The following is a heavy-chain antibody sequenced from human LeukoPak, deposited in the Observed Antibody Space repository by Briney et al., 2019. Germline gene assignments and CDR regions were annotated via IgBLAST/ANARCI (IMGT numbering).Heavy chain of an antibody. D-gene: IGHD3-10*01. Sequence: GAAVKVSCKASGYTFTSYDINWVRQATGQGLEWMGWISAYNGNTNSAQKLQGRVTMTTDTSTSTAYMELRSLRSDDTAVDYCARAYYYGSGSYYSSWGQGTLVTVSS. CDR1: GYTFTSYD. V-gene: IGHV1-18*01. CDR3: ARAYYYGSGSYYSS. J-gene: IGHJ4*02. CDR2: ISAYNGNT.